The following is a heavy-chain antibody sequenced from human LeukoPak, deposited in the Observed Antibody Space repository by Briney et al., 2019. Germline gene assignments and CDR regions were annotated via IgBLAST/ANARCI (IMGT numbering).Heavy chain of an antibody. CDR2: VYYSGTT. D-gene: IGHD5-12*01. CDR3: ATSLYGDYEADY. Sequence: SETLSLTCSDSGGSIKSHYYTWIRQPPGKGLEWIGYVYYSGTTSYNPSLESRVSISDDTSKNQVFLWLTSVTAADTAVYYCATSLYGDYEADYWGPGILVTVSS. CDR1: GGSIKSHY. J-gene: IGHJ4*02. V-gene: IGHV4-59*11.